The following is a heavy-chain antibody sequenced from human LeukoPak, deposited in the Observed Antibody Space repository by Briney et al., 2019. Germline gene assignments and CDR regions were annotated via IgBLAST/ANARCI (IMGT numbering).Heavy chain of an antibody. J-gene: IGHJ4*02. D-gene: IGHD1-26*01. CDR1: GFIVSSNY. CDR2: ISSGGNT. V-gene: IGHV3-66*01. Sequence: GGSLRLSCVASGFIVSSNYMSWVRQAPGKGPDWVSVISSGGNTNYADSVKDRFSISRDNSKNTLYLQMNSLRAEDTAVYYCASAPYSGSYYDFDYWGQGTLVTVSS. CDR3: ASAPYSGSYYDFDY.